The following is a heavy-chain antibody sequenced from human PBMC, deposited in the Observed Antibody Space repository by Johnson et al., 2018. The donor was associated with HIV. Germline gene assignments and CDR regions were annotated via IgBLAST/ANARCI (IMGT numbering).Heavy chain of an antibody. D-gene: IGHD5-18*01. CDR2: INWSGGST. CDR1: GFTYDDYA. CDR3: AREADTEELAHDAFDI. Sequence: VQLVESGGGLVQPGRSLRLSCAASGFTYDDYAMHWVRQAPGKGLEWVSGINWSGGSTGYADSVKGRFTISRDNAKNSLYLQMNSLRAEDTAVYYCAREADTEELAHDAFDIWGQGTMVTVSS. J-gene: IGHJ3*02. V-gene: IGHV3-9*01.